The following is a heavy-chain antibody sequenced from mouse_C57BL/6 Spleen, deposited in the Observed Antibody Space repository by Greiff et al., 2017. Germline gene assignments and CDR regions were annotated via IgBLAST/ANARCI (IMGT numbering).Heavy chain of an antibody. CDR2: IDPSDSYT. V-gene: IGHV1-69*01. CDR3: ARIGGGGYFDV. D-gene: IGHD1-1*02. Sequence: QVQLQQPGAELVMPGASVKLSCKASGYTFTSYWMHWVKQRPGQGLEWIGEIDPSDSYTNYTQKFTGKSTLTVDKSSSTAYMQLSSLTSEDSAVYYCARIGGGGYFDVWGTGTTVTVSS. CDR1: GYTFTSYW. J-gene: IGHJ1*03.